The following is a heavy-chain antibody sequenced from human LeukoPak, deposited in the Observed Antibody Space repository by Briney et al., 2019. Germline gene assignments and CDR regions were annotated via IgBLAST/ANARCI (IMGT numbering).Heavy chain of an antibody. CDR3: ARHYYDSSGYYPDY. Sequence: GGSLRLSCAASGFTFSSYGMHWVRQVPGKGRGGVAVIWYDGSNKYYADSVKGRFTISRDNSKNTLYLQMNSLRAEDTAVYYCARHYYDSSGYYPDYWGQGTLVTVSS. CDR2: IWYDGSNK. CDR1: GFTFSSYG. J-gene: IGHJ4*02. V-gene: IGHV3-33*01. D-gene: IGHD3-22*01.